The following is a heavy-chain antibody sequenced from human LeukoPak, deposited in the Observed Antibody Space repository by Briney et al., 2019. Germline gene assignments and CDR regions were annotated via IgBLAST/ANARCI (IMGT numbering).Heavy chain of an antibody. CDR2: ISGSGGST. V-gene: IGHV3-23*01. D-gene: IGHD3-3*01. CDR1: GFTFSSYA. J-gene: IGHJ6*03. CDR3: AKWGVTIFGVWEALTPRPRPYYMDV. Sequence: EGSLRLSCAASGFTFSSYAMSWVRQAPGKGLEWVSAISGSGGSTYYADSVKGRFTISRDNSKNTLYLQMNSLRAEDTAVYYCAKWGVTIFGVWEALTPRPRPYYMDVWGKGTTVTVSS.